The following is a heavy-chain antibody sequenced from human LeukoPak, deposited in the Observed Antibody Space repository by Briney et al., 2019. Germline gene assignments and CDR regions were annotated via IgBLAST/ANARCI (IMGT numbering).Heavy chain of an antibody. J-gene: IGHJ4*02. CDR2: ISGDGGST. V-gene: IGHV3-43*02. Sequence: GRSLRLSCAVSGFTFSDYGMHWVRQAPGKGLEWVSLISGDGGSTYYADSVKGRFTISRDNSKNSLYLQMNSLRTEDTALYYCAKDMWRFGELDYDYWGQGTLVTVSS. CDR1: GFTFSDYG. CDR3: AKDMWRFGELDYDY. D-gene: IGHD3-10*01.